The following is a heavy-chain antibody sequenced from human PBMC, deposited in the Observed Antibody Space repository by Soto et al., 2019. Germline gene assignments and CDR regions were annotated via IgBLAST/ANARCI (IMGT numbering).Heavy chain of an antibody. CDR1: GYTFTGYY. J-gene: IGHJ4*02. CDR2: IIPILGIA. Sequence: GASVKVSCKASGYTFTGYYMHWVRQAPGQGLEWMGRIIPILGIANYAQKFQGRVTITADKSTSTAYMELSSLRSEDTAVYYCASFDCGGDCLPIYWGQGTLVTVSS. CDR3: ASFDCGGDCLPIY. D-gene: IGHD2-21*02. V-gene: IGHV1-69*02.